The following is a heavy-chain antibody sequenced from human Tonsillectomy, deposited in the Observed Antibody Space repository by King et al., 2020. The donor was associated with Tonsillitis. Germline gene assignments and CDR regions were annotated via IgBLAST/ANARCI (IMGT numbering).Heavy chain of an antibody. CDR2: IYHSGST. J-gene: IGHJ5*02. V-gene: IGHV4-30-2*01. CDR1: GGSISSGGYS. D-gene: IGHD2-2*01. CDR3: ASSPMVPAASPNTCFDP. Sequence: LQLQESGSGLVKPSQTLSLTCAVSGGSISSGGYSWSWIRQPPGKGLEWIGYIYHSGSTYYNPSLKSRVTISVDRSKNQFSLKLSSVTAADTAVYDCASSPMVPAASPNTCFDPWGQGTLVTVSS.